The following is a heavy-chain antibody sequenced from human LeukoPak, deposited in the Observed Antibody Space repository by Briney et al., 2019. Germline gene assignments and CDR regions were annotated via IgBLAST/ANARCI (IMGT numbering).Heavy chain of an antibody. CDR3: AGRHCSGGGCYCAGADPFDY. V-gene: IGHV3-53*01. CDR2: IYSGGNI. CDR1: GFTVSSTY. J-gene: IGHJ4*02. D-gene: IGHD2-15*01. Sequence: GGSLRLSCAASGFTVSSTYMSWVRQAPGKGLEWVSVIYSGGNIYYIESVKGRFTISRDTSKNTLYLQMNSLRAEDTAVYFCAGRHCSGGGCYCAGADPFDYWGQGTLVTVSS.